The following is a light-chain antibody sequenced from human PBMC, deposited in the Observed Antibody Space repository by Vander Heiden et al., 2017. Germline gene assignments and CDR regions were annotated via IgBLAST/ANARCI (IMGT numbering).Light chain of an antibody. Sequence: QSILTHSPSASGTPGQRVPISCSGSGSNIGSSPVSWYQQSPGTAPKLLIYDNNQRPSGVPDRFSGSKSGTSASLAISGLQSDDEADYYCAAWDDSLNGPVFGGGTKLTVL. V-gene: IGLV1-44*01. CDR1: GSNIGSSP. CDR2: DNN. J-gene: IGLJ2*01. CDR3: AAWDDSLNGPV.